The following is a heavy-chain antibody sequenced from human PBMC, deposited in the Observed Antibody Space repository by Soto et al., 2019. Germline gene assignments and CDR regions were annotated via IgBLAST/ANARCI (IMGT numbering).Heavy chain of an antibody. Sequence: ASVKVSCKASGGTFSSYAISWVRQAPGQGLEWMGGIIPIFGTANYAQKFQGRVTITADESTSTAYMELSSLRSEDTAVYYCARGSGYSSSWSPFDYWGQGTLVTVSS. J-gene: IGHJ4*02. CDR1: GGTFSSYA. D-gene: IGHD6-13*01. V-gene: IGHV1-69*13. CDR3: ARGSGYSSSWSPFDY. CDR2: IIPIFGTA.